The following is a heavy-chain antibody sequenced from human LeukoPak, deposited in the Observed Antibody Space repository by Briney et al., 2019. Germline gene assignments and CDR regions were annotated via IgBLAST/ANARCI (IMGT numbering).Heavy chain of an antibody. Sequence: PSETLSLTCAVSGGSISSGGYSWSWIRQPPGKGLEWIGYIYHSGSTYYNPFLKSRVTISVDRSKNQFSLKLSSVTAADTAVYYCARYTVTTTVFDYWGQGTLVTVSS. J-gene: IGHJ4*02. D-gene: IGHD4-17*01. V-gene: IGHV4-30-2*01. CDR3: ARYTVTTTVFDY. CDR1: GGSISSGGYS. CDR2: IYHSGST.